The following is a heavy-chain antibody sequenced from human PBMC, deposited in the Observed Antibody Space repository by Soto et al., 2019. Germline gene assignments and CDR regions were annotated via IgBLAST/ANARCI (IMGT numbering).Heavy chain of an antibody. V-gene: IGHV1-69*13. CDR2: IIPIFGTA. D-gene: IGHD2-2*01. CDR3: ARDSRNIVVVPAAPAGNWFDP. J-gene: IGHJ5*02. Sequence: SVKVSCKASGGTFSSYAISWVRQAPGQGLEWMGGIIPIFGTANYAQKFQGRVTITADESTSTAYMELSSLRSEDTAVYYCARDSRNIVVVPAAPAGNWFDPWGQGTLVTVSS. CDR1: GGTFSSYA.